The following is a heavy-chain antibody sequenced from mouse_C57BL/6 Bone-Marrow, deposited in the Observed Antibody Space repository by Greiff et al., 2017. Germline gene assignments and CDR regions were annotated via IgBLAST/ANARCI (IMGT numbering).Heavy chain of an antibody. CDR1: GYTFTSYW. Sequence: VQLQQPGAELVRPGSSVKLSCKASGYTFTSYWMDWVKQRPGQGLEWIGNIYPSDSETHYNQKFKDKATLTVDKSSSTAYMQLSSLTSEDSAVYYCARELTELYWYFDVWGTGTTVTVSS. J-gene: IGHJ1*03. CDR2: IYPSDSET. D-gene: IGHD4-1*01. V-gene: IGHV1-61*01. CDR3: ARELTELYWYFDV.